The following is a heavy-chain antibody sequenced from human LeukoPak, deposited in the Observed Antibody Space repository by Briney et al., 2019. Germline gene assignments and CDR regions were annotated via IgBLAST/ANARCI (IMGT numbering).Heavy chain of an antibody. CDR3: AKDVDPFGSGSYVEGFDY. D-gene: IGHD3-10*01. CDR1: GFTFSSYG. J-gene: IGHJ4*02. CDR2: ISFDASNK. V-gene: IGHV3-30*18. Sequence: GGSLRLSCAAAGFTFSSYGMHWVRQAPGKGLEWVAVISFDASNKYYADSVKGRFTISRDNSKNTLYLQMNSLRAEDTAVYYCAKDVDPFGSGSYVEGFDYWGQGTLVTVSS.